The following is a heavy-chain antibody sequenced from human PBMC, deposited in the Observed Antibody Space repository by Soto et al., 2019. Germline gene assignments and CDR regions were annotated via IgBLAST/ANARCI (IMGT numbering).Heavy chain of an antibody. V-gene: IGHV4-34*01. D-gene: IGHD6-6*01. CDR2: INHSGST. CDR1: GGSFSGYY. J-gene: IGHJ6*02. Sequence: SETLSLTCAVYGGSFSGYYWSWIRQPPGKGLEWIGEINHSGSTNYNPSLKSRVTISVDTSKNQFSLKLSSVTAADTAVYYCARRKQLVRYYYYGMDVWGQGTTVTV. CDR3: ARRKQLVRYYYYGMDV.